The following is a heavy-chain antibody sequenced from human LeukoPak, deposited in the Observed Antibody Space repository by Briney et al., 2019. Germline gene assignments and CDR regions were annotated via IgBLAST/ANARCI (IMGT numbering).Heavy chain of an antibody. CDR1: GGSISSGSYY. V-gene: IGHV4-61*02. D-gene: IGHD3-16*01. CDR3: ARGGCSWFDP. Sequence: SETLSLTCTVSGGSISSGSYYWSWIRQPAGKGLEWIGRIYTSGSTNYNPSLKSRVAISVDTSKNQFSLKLSSVTAADTAVYYCARGGCSWFDPWGQGTLVTVSS. CDR2: IYTSGST. J-gene: IGHJ5*02.